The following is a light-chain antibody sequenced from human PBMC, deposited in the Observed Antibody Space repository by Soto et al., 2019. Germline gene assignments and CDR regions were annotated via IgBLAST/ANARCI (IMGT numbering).Light chain of an antibody. V-gene: IGLV2-14*01. CDR3: SSYTSSSSYV. CDR2: DVS. Sequence: QSALTQPASVSGSPGQSIAISCTGTRSDVGAYNSVSWYQQYPGKAPKLMIHDVSNRPSGVSDRFSGSKSGNTASLTIAGLQAEDEADYYCSSYTSSSSYVFGSGTTLTV. J-gene: IGLJ1*01. CDR1: RSDVGAYNS.